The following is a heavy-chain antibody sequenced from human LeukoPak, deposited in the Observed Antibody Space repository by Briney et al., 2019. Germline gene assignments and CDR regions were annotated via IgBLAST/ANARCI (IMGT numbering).Heavy chain of an antibody. D-gene: IGHD3-22*01. CDR2: INHSGST. J-gene: IGHJ6*02. CDR1: GGSFSGYY. V-gene: IGHV4-34*01. CDR3: ARGPGSSGYFPSYYYGMDV. Sequence: SETLSLTCAVYGGSFSGYYWSWIRQPPGKGLEWIGEINHSGSTNYNPSLKSRVTISVDTSKNQFSLKLSSVTAADTAVYYCARGPGSSGYFPSYYYGMDVWGQGTTVTVSS.